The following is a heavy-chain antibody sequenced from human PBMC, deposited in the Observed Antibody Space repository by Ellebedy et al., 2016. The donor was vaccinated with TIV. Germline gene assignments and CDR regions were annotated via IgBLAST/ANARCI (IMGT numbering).Heavy chain of an antibody. D-gene: IGHD4-23*01. V-gene: IGHV3-23*01. J-gene: IGHJ4*03. CDR2: ISGSAIST. CDR1: GFTFSGYA. Sequence: GGSLRLSCAASGFTFSGYAMSWVRQAPGKGLEWVSTISGSAISTYYGDYVRGRFTISRDNYNNTLYLQMNSLRVEDTAVYYCVRDDVQEATATVGYFDYWGHGTLVTVSS. CDR3: VRDDVQEATATVGYFDY.